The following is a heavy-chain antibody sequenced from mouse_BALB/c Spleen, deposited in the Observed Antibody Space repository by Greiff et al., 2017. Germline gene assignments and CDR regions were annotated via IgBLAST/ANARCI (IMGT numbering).Heavy chain of an antibody. D-gene: IGHD2-1*01. CDR1: GFTFSSYT. Sequence: EVKLVESGGGLVKPGGSLKLSCAASGFTFSSYTMSWVRQTPEKRLEWVATISSGGSDTYYPDSVKGRFTISRDNAKNTLYLQMSSLKSEDTAMYYCTRDGNADYYAMDYWGQGTSVTVSS. J-gene: IGHJ4*01. V-gene: IGHV5-6-4*01. CDR3: TRDGNADYYAMDY. CDR2: ISSGGSDT.